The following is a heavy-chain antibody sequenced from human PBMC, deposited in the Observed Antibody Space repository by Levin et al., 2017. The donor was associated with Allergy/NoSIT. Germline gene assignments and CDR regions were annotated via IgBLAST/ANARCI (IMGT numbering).Heavy chain of an antibody. CDR3: ARLMPDLVTMVRGHDAFDI. CDR1: GGSISSSSYY. D-gene: IGHD3-10*01. CDR2: IYYSGST. V-gene: IGHV4-39*01. J-gene: IGHJ3*02. Sequence: SETLSLTCTVSGGSISSSSYYWGWIRQPPGKGLEWIGSIYYSGSTYYNPSLKSRVTISVDTSKNQFSLKLSSVTAADTAVYYCARLMPDLVTMVRGHDAFDIWGQGTMVTVSS.